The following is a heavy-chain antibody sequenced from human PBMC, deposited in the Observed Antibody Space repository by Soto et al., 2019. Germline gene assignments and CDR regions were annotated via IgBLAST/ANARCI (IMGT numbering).Heavy chain of an antibody. CDR3: ARTTTVTTSAFDY. J-gene: IGHJ4*02. CDR1: GGSFSGYY. V-gene: IGHV4-34*01. D-gene: IGHD4-17*01. CDR2: INHSGST. Sequence: QVQLQQWGAGLLKPSETLSLTCAVYGGSFSGYYWSWIRQPPGKGLEWIGEINHSGSTSYNPSLKSRVTVTVDTSKNQFALKLSSGTAADTAVYYCARTTTVTTSAFDYWGQGSLVTVSS.